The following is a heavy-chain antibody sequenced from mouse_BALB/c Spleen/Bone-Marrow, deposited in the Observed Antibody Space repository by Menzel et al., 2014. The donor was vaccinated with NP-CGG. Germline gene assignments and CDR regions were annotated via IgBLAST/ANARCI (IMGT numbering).Heavy chain of an antibody. CDR2: VSTGSTII. CDR3: ARSHFYGNYFDY. CDR1: GFTFSNFG. J-gene: IGHJ2*01. D-gene: IGHD2-1*01. Sequence: EVKLVESGGGLVQPGGSRKLSCAASGFTFSNFGMHWFRQSPEKGLEWVAFVSTGSTIIYYADTVKGRFTISRDNPENTLFLRMTSLRSEDTAIYYCARSHFYGNYFDYWGQGTTLTVSS. V-gene: IGHV5-17*02.